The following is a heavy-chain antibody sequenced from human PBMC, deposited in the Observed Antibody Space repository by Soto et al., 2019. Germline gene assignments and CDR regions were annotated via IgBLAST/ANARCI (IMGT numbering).Heavy chain of an antibody. J-gene: IGHJ5*02. CDR3: STEDIVATIWLNH. D-gene: IGHD5-12*01. CDR1: GFTFSNAW. CDR2: IKSKTDGGTT. V-gene: IGHV3-15*01. Sequence: GGSLRLSCAASGFTFSNAWMSWVRQAPGKGLEWVGRIKSKTDGGTTDYAAPVKGRFTISRDDSKNTLYLQMNSLKTEDTAVYYCSTEDIVATIWLNHWGQGTLVTVSS.